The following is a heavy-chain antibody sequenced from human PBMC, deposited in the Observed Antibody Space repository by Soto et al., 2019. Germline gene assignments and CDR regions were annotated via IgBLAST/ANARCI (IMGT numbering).Heavy chain of an antibody. CDR2: IYYSGST. Sequence: PSETLSLTCTVSGGSISSGGYYWSWIRQHPGKGLEWIGYIYYSGSTYYNPSLKSRVTISVDTSKNQFSLKLSSVTAADTAVYYCARGYGIPPEYYFDYWGQGTLVTVSS. V-gene: IGHV4-31*03. CDR3: ARGYGIPPEYYFDY. D-gene: IGHD3-9*01. J-gene: IGHJ4*02. CDR1: GGSISSGGYY.